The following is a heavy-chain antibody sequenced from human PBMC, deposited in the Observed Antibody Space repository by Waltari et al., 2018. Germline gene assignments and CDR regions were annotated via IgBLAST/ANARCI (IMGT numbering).Heavy chain of an antibody. CDR2: IDPSDTFT. Sequence: EVRLVQSGAEVKKPGESLKISCKISGYMFTSHYINWVRQTPGNGLEWVGGIDPSDTFTNYSPSVQGHVSISIARSIATVYLQWNNLEASDSAIYYCARRQTIIEGDDYYYYGLDVWGQGTTVAVS. V-gene: IGHV5-10-1*01. D-gene: IGHD3-10*01. CDR1: GYMFTSHY. CDR3: ARRQTIIEGDDYYYYGLDV. J-gene: IGHJ6*02.